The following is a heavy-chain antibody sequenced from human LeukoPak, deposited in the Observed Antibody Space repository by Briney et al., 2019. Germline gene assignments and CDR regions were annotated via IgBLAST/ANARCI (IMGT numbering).Heavy chain of an antibody. CDR3: ARRIEGYCSGGSCRNWFDP. D-gene: IGHD2-15*01. V-gene: IGHV5-51*01. CDR2: IYPGDSDT. CDR1: GYSFTSYW. J-gene: IGHJ5*02. Sequence: GESLKISCKGSGYSFTSYWIGWVRQMPGKGLEWMGIIYPGDSDTRYSPSFQGQVTISADKSISTAYLQWSSLKASDTAMYHCARRIEGYCSGGSCRNWFDPWGQGTLVTVSS.